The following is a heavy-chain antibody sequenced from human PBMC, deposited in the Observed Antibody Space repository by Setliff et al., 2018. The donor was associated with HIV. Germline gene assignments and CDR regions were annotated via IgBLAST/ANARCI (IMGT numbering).Heavy chain of an antibody. CDR2: IYYSGST. J-gene: IGHJ6*03. D-gene: IGHD3-3*01. CDR3: AREDFWSGDQDYYYMDV. Sequence: KPSETLSLTCTVSGGSISSGDYYWTWIRQHPGKGLEWIGYIYYSGSTYYNPSLKSRVIISVDTSKNQFSLKLGSVTAADTAVYYCAREDFWSGDQDYYYMDVWGKGTTVTVSS. CDR1: GGSISSGDYY. V-gene: IGHV4-31*03.